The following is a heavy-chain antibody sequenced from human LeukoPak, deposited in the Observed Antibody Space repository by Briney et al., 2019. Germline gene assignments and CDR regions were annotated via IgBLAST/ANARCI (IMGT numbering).Heavy chain of an antibody. J-gene: IGHJ4*02. D-gene: IGHD3-22*01. CDR3: TRAGEPVTMIALEYYFDY. V-gene: IGHV3-49*04. Sequence: PGGSLRLSCAASGFTSSSYGMSWVRQAPGKGLEWVGFIRSKAYGGTTEYAASVKGRFTISRDDSKSIAYLQMNSLKTEDTAVYYCTRAGEPVTMIALEYYFDYWGQGTLVTVSS. CDR2: IRSKAYGGTT. CDR1: GFTSSSYG.